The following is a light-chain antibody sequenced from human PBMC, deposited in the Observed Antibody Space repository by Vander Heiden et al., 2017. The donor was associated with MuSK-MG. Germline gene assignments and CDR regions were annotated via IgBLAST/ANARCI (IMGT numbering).Light chain of an antibody. Sequence: DIVMTQSPDSLAVSLGERATINCKSSQSVLYSSNNKNYLAWYQQKPGQPPKLLIYWASTRESGVPDRFSDSGSGTDFTLTISSLQAEDVAVYYCQQYDSTPVTFGQGTKVEIK. J-gene: IGKJ1*01. CDR1: QSVLYSSNNKNY. V-gene: IGKV4-1*01. CDR2: WAS. CDR3: QQYDSTPVT.